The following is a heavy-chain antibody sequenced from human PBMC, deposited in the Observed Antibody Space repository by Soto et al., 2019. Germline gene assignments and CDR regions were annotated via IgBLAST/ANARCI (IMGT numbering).Heavy chain of an antibody. Sequence: GGSLRLSCAASGFSFRSYEMNWVRQAPGKGLEWISYISSSDNTIYYAGSVKGRFTISRDNAKNSLFLQMNSLRADDTAVYYCARSGAVAGNDYWGQGTLVTVSS. CDR3: ARSGAVAGNDY. J-gene: IGHJ4*02. V-gene: IGHV3-48*03. CDR1: GFSFRSYE. D-gene: IGHD6-19*01. CDR2: ISSSDNTI.